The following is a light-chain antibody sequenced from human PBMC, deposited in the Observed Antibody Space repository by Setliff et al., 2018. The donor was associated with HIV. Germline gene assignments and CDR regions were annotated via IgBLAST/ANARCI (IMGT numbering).Light chain of an antibody. J-gene: IGLJ1*01. V-gene: IGLV2-23*02. CDR1: SSDIGRYDL. Sequence: QSVLTQPASVSGSPGQSITISCTGTSSDIGRYDLVSWYQQYPGKDPKLMVYQAIKRPSGVSNRFFGSKSGNTASLTISGLQAEDEADYYCCSNTGSNTFVFGSGTKVTV. CDR3: CSNTGSNTFV. CDR2: QAI.